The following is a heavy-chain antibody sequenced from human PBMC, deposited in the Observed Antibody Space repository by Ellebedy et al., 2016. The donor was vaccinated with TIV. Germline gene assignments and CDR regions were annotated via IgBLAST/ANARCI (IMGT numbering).Heavy chain of an antibody. CDR3: VGGHDYGGYVPPWFDP. J-gene: IGHJ5*02. Sequence: PGGSLRLSCAASGFTFSSYSMNWVRQAPGKGLEWVSSISSSSSYIYYADSVKGRFTISRDNAKNSLYLQMNSLRAEDTAVYYCVGGHDYGGYVPPWFDPWGQGTLVTVSS. V-gene: IGHV3-21*01. CDR1: GFTFSSYS. CDR2: ISSSSSYI. D-gene: IGHD5-12*01.